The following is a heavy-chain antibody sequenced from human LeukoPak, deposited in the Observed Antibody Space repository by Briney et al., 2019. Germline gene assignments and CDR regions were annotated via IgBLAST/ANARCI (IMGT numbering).Heavy chain of an antibody. CDR3: AREATATSGDYYFDY. V-gene: IGHV3-30*03. D-gene: IGHD4-17*01. Sequence: GGSLRLSCAASGFTFSSFGMHWVRQAPGKGLEWVAVISYDGNNKYYEDSVKGRFTISRDNSKNTLYLQMNSLRAEDTAVYYCAREATATSGDYYFDYWGQGTLVTVSS. CDR1: GFTFSSFG. CDR2: ISYDGNNK. J-gene: IGHJ4*02.